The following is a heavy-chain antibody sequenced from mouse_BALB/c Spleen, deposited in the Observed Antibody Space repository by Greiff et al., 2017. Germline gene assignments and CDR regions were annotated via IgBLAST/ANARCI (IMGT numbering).Heavy chain of an antibody. CDR2: IDPENGNT. CDR3: ARSYGYDDAMDY. V-gene: IGHV14-1*02. Sequence: VQLQQPGAELVRPGASVKLSCKASGFNIKDYYMHWVKQRPEQGLEWIGWIDPENGNTIYDPKFQGKASITADTSSNTAYLQLSSLTSEDAAVCYCARSYGYDDAMDYGGQGTSVTVSA. D-gene: IGHD2-14*01. CDR1: GFNIKDYY. J-gene: IGHJ4*01.